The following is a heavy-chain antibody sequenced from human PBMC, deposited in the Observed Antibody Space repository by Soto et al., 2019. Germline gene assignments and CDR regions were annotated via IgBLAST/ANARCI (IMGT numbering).Heavy chain of an antibody. CDR3: ARRDKYYYDSSGYYYSIYYYGMDV. Sequence: PGESLKISCKGSGCSFTSYWISWVRQMPGKGLEWMGRIDPSDSYTNYSPSFQGHVTISADKSISTAYLQWSSLKASDTAMYYCARRDKYYYDSSGYYYSIYYYGMDVWGQGTTVTVSS. D-gene: IGHD3-22*01. V-gene: IGHV5-10-1*01. CDR2: IDPSDSYT. J-gene: IGHJ6*02. CDR1: GCSFTSYW.